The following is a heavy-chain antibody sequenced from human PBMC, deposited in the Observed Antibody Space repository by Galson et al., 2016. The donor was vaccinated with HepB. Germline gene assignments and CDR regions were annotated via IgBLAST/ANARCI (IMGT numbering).Heavy chain of an antibody. CDR3: AKVFSAGTADAETFYFDY. Sequence: ETLSLTCTVSGGSISSYYWSWIRQPPGKGLEWIGYAYYSGPTIYNPSLKSRVIISIGTSKNQFSLKLSSVTAADTAMYYCAKVFSAGTADAETFYFDYWGPGTLVTVSS. V-gene: IGHV4-59*01. CDR2: AYYSGPT. J-gene: IGHJ4*02. CDR1: GGSISSYY. D-gene: IGHD6-13*01.